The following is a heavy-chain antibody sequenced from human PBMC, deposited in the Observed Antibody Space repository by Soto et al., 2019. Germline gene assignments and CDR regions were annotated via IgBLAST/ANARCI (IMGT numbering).Heavy chain of an antibody. CDR1: GYTFTGYY. CDR2: INPNSGGT. CDR3: ARDRGLEYSSSSWFDP. Sequence: ASVKVSCKASGYTFTGYYMHWVRQAPGQGLEWMGWINPNSGGTNYAQKFQGWVTMTRDTSISTAYMELSRLRSDDTAVYYCARDRGLEYSSSSWFDPWGQGTLVTVSS. V-gene: IGHV1-2*04. D-gene: IGHD6-6*01. J-gene: IGHJ5*02.